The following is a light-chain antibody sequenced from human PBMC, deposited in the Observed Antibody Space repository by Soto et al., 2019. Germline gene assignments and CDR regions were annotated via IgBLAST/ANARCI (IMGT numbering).Light chain of an antibody. CDR2: GAS. J-gene: IGKJ4*01. Sequence: DIQMTQSPSSLSASIGDRITITCRASQSISTYLNWYQQKPGQAPRLLIYGASTLQNGVPSRFSGRGSATDYTLTISSLQPEDFATYYCQQSLSTPPLTFGGGTKVEMK. CDR3: QQSLSTPPLT. V-gene: IGKV1-39*01. CDR1: QSISTY.